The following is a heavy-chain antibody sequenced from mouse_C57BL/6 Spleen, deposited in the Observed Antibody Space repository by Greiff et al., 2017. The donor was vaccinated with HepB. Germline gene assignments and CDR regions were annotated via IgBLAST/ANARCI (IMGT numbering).Heavy chain of an antibody. J-gene: IGHJ2*01. V-gene: IGHV1-4*01. Sequence: VQLQESGAELARPGASVKMSCKASGYTFTSYTMHWVKQRHGQGLEWIGYINPSSGYTKNNQKFKDKATLTADKSSSKIYMQLSSLTSEDSAVYYCARSYGYYFDYCGEGTTLTVSS. CDR2: INPSSGYT. CDR1: GYTFTSYT. CDR3: ARSYGYYFDY. D-gene: IGHD2-2*01.